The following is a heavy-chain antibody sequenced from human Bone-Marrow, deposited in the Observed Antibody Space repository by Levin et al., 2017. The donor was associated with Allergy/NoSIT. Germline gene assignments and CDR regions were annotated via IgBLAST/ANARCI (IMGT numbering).Heavy chain of an antibody. CDR2: INSDGSST. J-gene: IGHJ4*02. CDR3: ARAGDIVATITQFDY. CDR1: GFTFSSYW. V-gene: IGHV3-74*01. D-gene: IGHD5-12*01. Sequence: GESLKISCAASGFTFSSYWMHWVRQAPGKGLVWVSRINSDGSSTSYADSVKGRFTISRDNAKNTLYLQMNSLRAEDTAVYYCARAGDIVATITQFDYWGQGTLVTVSS.